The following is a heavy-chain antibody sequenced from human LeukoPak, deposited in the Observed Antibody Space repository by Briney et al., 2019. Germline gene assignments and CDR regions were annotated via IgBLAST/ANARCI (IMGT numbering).Heavy chain of an antibody. CDR2: IYYSGST. V-gene: IGHV4-39*07. CDR3: ASEEGLGY. Sequence: SETLSLTCTVSGGSISTSSYYWGWIRQPPGKGLECIGNIYYSGSTYYNPSLKSRVTISVDTSKNQFSLKLSSVTAADTAVYYCASEEGLGYWGQGTLVTVSS. J-gene: IGHJ4*02. CDR1: GGSISTSSYY.